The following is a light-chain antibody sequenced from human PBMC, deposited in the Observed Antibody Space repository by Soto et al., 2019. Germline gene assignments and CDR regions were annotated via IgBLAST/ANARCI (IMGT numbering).Light chain of an antibody. CDR2: SDN. J-gene: IGLJ3*02. CDR3: AAWDDSLIGIGV. CDR1: NSNIGRNA. V-gene: IGLV1-44*01. Sequence: QSVLTQPPSASGTPGQRVTISCSGSNSNIGRNAVNWYQQLPGTAPRLLISSDNRRPSGVPDRFSASKSGTSASLAISGLQSDDEADYYSAAWDDSLIGIGVFGGGTKLTVL.